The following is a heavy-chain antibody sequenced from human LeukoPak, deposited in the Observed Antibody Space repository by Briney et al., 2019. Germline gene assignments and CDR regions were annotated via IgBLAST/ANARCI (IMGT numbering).Heavy chain of an antibody. CDR1: RFILSSKG. V-gene: IGHV3-74*01. CDR3: ARDLPISDSSGYYLDY. J-gene: IGHJ4*02. D-gene: IGHD3-22*01. Sequence: GSLSLSCVAFRFILSSKGIHWVRQAPGKGLEWVSRIDNGGSYTSYADSVKGRFTISRDNAKNTLYLQMNSLRAEDTAVYYCARDLPISDSSGYYLDYWGQGTVVTVSS. CDR2: IDNGGSYT.